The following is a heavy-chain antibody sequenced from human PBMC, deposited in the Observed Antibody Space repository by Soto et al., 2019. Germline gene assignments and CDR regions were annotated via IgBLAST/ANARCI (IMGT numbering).Heavy chain of an antibody. Sequence: PGGSLRLSCAASGFTFSTYGMNWVRQAPGKGLEWVSGISGSGGSTYYADPVKGRFTISRDNSKHTLYLQMNSLRAEDTAVYYCAKRPVVAGRYYFDYWGQGTLVTVSS. CDR1: GFTFSTYG. D-gene: IGHD6-19*01. CDR2: ISGSGGST. J-gene: IGHJ4*02. V-gene: IGHV3-23*01. CDR3: AKRPVVAGRYYFDY.